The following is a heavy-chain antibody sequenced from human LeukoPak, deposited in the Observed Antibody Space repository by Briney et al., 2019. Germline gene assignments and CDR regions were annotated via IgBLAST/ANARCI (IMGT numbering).Heavy chain of an antibody. CDR3: ARAKRGRAAAGPTDY. CDR1: GFTFSTSA. D-gene: IGHD6-13*01. CDR2: ISGSGVT. V-gene: IGHV3-23*01. J-gene: IGHJ4*02. Sequence: PGGSLRLSCAASGFTFSTSAMTWVRQAPGKGLEWVSGISGSGVTDYADSVKGRFTISRDNSKDTLYLQMNSLRAEDTAVYYCARAKRGRAAAGPTDYWGQGTLVTVSS.